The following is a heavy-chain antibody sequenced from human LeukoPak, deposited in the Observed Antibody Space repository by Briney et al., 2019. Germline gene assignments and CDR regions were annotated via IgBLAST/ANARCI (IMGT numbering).Heavy chain of an antibody. V-gene: IGHV3-21*04. D-gene: IGHD3-22*01. CDR1: GFTFSSYS. CDR3: ARSYYYDSSGYYPPDV. CDR2: ISSSSSYI. Sequence: GGSLRLSCAASGFTFSSYSMNWVRQAPGKGLEWVSSISSSSSYIYYADSVKGRFTISRDNAKNSLYLQMNSLRAEDTAVYYCARSYYYDSSGYYPPDVWGKGTTVTVSS. J-gene: IGHJ6*04.